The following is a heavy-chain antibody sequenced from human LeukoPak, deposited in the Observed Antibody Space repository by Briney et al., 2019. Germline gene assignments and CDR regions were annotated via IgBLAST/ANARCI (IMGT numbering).Heavy chain of an antibody. J-gene: IGHJ3*02. CDR1: GFTFSSYA. Sequence: GGSLRLSCAASGFTFSSYAMSWVRQAPGKGLEWVSGISGSGGSTHYADSVKDRFTISRDNSKNTLYLQMNSLRAEDTAVYYCAKETVEVVAATPDAFDIWGQGTMVTVSS. V-gene: IGHV3-23*01. CDR2: ISGSGGST. D-gene: IGHD2-15*01. CDR3: AKETVEVVAATPDAFDI.